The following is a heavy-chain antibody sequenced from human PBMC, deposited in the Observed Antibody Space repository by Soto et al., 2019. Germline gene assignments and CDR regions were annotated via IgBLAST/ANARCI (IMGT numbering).Heavy chain of an antibody. Sequence: SETLSLTCTVSGGSVSSGSYYWSWIRQPPGKGLEWIGYIYYSGSTNYNPSLKSRVTISVDTSKNQFSLKLSSVTAADTAVYYCAREDYYDRSGYYWGQGTLVTVSS. CDR3: AREDYYDRSGYY. CDR2: IYYSGST. CDR1: GGSVSSGSYY. D-gene: IGHD3-22*01. J-gene: IGHJ4*02. V-gene: IGHV4-61*01.